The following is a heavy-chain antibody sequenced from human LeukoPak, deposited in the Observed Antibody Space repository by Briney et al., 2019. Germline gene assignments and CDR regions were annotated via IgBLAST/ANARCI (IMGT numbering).Heavy chain of an antibody. Sequence: GGSLRLSCAASGFIFSSYAMHWVRQAPGKGLEWVAVIWYDGSNKYYADSVKGRFTISRDNSKNTVSLQMNSLRVGDTAVYYCARDSQLGGHFDYWGQGTLVTVSS. D-gene: IGHD1-1*01. V-gene: IGHV3-33*01. J-gene: IGHJ4*02. CDR2: IWYDGSNK. CDR3: ARDSQLGGHFDY. CDR1: GFIFSSYA.